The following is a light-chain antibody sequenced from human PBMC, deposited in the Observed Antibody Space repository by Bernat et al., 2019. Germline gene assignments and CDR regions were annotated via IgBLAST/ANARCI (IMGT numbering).Light chain of an antibody. CDR3: SAWDSSLSACV. J-gene: IGLJ3*02. CDR2: RNN. V-gene: IGLV10-54*01. CDR1: SNNVGNQG. Sequence: QAGLTQPPSVSKGLRQTATLTCTGNSNNVGNQGAAWMQQHQRHPPKLLSYRNNNRPSGISERLSASRSGNTATLTITGLRPEDEADYYCSAWDSSLSACVFGGGTKLTVL.